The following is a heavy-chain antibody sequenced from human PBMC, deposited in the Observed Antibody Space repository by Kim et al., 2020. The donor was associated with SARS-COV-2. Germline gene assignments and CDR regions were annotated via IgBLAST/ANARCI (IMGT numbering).Heavy chain of an antibody. J-gene: IGHJ5*02. CDR2: VYHRGDP. V-gene: IGHV4-39*01. Sequence: SETLSLTCSVSGGSISSAWSYWGWIRQSPGKGLEWVATVYHRGDPYYSPSLRNRLTISVDTSKNHFSLRLRSVTAADTAVYYCARHIWGGYCGTTTCHNYFDPWGRGTPVIVSS. CDR1: GGSISSAWSY. CDR3: ARHIWGGYCGTTTCHNYFDP. D-gene: IGHD2-2*02.